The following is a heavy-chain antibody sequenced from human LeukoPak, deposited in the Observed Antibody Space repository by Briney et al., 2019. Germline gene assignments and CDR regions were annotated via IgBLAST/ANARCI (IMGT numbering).Heavy chain of an antibody. CDR1: GFTTAYS. Sequence: SETLSLTCSVSGFTTAYSWGWLRQPPGKGPEWVGNIFQNGNTYYNPSLKSRVTISRDTSKSQFFLKLTSVIAADTAVYYCARDHSRGPELDYWGQGTLVTVSS. V-gene: IGHV4-38-2*02. CDR3: ARDHSRGPELDY. J-gene: IGHJ4*02. D-gene: IGHD1-14*01. CDR2: IFQNGNT.